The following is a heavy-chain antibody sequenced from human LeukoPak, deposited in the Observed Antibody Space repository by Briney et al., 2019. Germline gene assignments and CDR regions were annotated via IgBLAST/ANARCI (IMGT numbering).Heavy chain of an antibody. CDR2: INSDGSWT. D-gene: IGHD2/OR15-2a*01. V-gene: IGHV3-74*01. CDR1: GNYW. CDR3: VSFYETY. Sequence: GSLRLSCAGSGNYWMHWVRQAPGKGLVWVSHINSDGSWTSYADSVKGRFTISKDNAKNTVYLQMNSLRAEDTAVYYCVSFYETYWGRGTLVTVSS. J-gene: IGHJ4*02.